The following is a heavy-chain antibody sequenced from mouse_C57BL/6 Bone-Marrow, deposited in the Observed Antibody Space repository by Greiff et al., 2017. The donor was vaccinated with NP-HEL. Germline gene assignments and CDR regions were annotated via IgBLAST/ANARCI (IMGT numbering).Heavy chain of an antibody. CDR1: GYTFTSYW. V-gene: IGHV1-55*01. D-gene: IGHD1-1*01. CDR2: IYPGSGST. CDR3: ARPIYYYGSSSY. J-gene: IGHJ3*01. Sequence: QVQLQQPGAELVKPGASVKLSCKASGYTFTSYWITWVKQRPGQGLEWIGDIYPGSGSTNYNEKFKSKATLTVDTSSSTAYMQLSSLTSEDSAVYYCARPIYYYGSSSYWGQGTLVTVSA.